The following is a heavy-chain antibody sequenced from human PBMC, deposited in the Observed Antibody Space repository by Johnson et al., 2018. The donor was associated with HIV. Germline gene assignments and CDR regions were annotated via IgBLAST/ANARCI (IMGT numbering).Heavy chain of an antibody. CDR2: IKQDGSEK. J-gene: IGHJ3*02. V-gene: IGHV3-7*02. D-gene: IGHD3-22*01. Sequence: VQLVESGGGLVQPGGSLRLSCTTSGFTFSSYWMNWVRQAPGKGLEWVANIKQDGSEKYYVDSVKGRFTISRDNAKNSLYLQRNSLRAEDTAVYYCARGGGFYYYDSSGYYRRVGAFDIWGQGTMVTVSS. CDR3: ARGGGFYYYDSSGYYRRVGAFDI. CDR1: GFTFSSYW.